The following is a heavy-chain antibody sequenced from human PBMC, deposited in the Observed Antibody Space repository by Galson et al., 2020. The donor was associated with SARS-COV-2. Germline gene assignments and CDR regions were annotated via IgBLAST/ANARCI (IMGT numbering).Heavy chain of an antibody. CDR3: ARDSPSGDGFDI. CDR1: GFTFSDHY. CDR2: IRNKVYSYST. D-gene: IGHD6-25*01. J-gene: IGHJ3*02. Sequence: GESLKISCEVSGFTFSDHYIDWVRQALGKGLEWVGRIRNKVYSYSTEYVASVKGRFTISRDDSKNSVYLQMNDLKAEDTAVYYCARDSPSGDGFDIWGQGTMVTVSS. V-gene: IGHV3-72*01.